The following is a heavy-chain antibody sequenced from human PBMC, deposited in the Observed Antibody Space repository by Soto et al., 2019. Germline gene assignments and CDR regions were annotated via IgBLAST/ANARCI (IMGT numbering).Heavy chain of an antibody. Sequence: QVQLVQSGAEVKKPGASVKVSCKASGYTFTSYYMHWVRQAPGQGLEWMGGIIPIFGTANYAQKFQGRVTITADKSTSTAYMELSSLRSEDTAVYYCARNPPLYGDYDGYYYYGMDVWGQGTTVTVSS. J-gene: IGHJ6*02. D-gene: IGHD4-17*01. V-gene: IGHV1-69*06. CDR1: GYTFTSYY. CDR3: ARNPPLYGDYDGYYYYGMDV. CDR2: IIPIFGTA.